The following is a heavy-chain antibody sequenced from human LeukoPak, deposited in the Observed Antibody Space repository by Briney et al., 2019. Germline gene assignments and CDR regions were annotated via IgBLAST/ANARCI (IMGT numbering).Heavy chain of an antibody. CDR1: GYTFTGYY. CDR3: ARGRYYDILTGDDAFDI. D-gene: IGHD3-9*01. V-gene: IGHV1-2*06. CDR2: INPNSGGT. J-gene: IGHJ3*02. Sequence: ASVKVSCKASGYTFTGYYMHWVRQAPGQGLEWMGRINPNSGGTNYAQKFRGRVTMTRDTSISTAYMELSRLRSDDTAVYYCARGRYYDILTGDDAFDIWGQGTMVTVSS.